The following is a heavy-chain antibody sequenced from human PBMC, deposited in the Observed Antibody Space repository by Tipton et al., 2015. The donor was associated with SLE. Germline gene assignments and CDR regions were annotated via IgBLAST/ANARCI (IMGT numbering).Heavy chain of an antibody. D-gene: IGHD2-2*03. J-gene: IGHJ3*02. CDR1: GDSISSHS. CDR3: ARVAGWIEDAFDI. Sequence: TLSLTCTVSGDSISSHSWSWIRQPPGKGLEWIGCMYYSGSTNYNPSLKSRVTISVDTSKNQFSLRLSSVTAADTAVYYCARVAGWIEDAFDIWGQGTIVTVSS. V-gene: IGHV4-59*11. CDR2: MYYSGST.